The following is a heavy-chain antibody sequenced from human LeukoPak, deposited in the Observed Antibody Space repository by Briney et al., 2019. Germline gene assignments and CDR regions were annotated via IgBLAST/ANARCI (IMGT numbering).Heavy chain of an antibody. V-gene: IGHV1-18*04. Sequence: ASVKVSCKASGYTFTSYYMHWVRQAPGQGLEWMGWISAYNGNTSYAQKLQGRVTMTTDTSTSTAYMELRSLRSDDTAVYYCARDQGYYDSSGYLTYWFDPWGQGTLVTVSS. J-gene: IGHJ5*02. D-gene: IGHD3-22*01. CDR2: ISAYNGNT. CDR1: GYTFTSYY. CDR3: ARDQGYYDSSGYLTYWFDP.